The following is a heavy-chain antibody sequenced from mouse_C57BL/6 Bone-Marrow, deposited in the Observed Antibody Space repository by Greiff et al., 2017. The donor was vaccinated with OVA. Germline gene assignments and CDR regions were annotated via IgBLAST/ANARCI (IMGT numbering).Heavy chain of an antibody. J-gene: IGHJ2*01. D-gene: IGHD1-1*01. Sequence: VKLMESGPGLVQPSQSLSITCTVSGFSLTSYGVLWVRQSPGKGLEWLGVIWRGGSTDYNAAFMSRLSITKDNSKSQVFFKMNSLQADDTAIYYCAKIYYYGSRGYFDYWGQGTTLTVSS. CDR2: IWRGGST. CDR3: AKIYYYGSRGYFDY. CDR1: GFSLTSYG. V-gene: IGHV2-5*01.